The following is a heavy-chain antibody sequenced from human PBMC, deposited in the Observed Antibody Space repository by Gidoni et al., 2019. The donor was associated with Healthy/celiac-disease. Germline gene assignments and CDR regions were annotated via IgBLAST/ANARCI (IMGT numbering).Heavy chain of an antibody. Sequence: EVQLVESGGGLVQPGGSLRLSCAASGFTFSSYWMHWVRQAQGKGLVWVSRINSDGSSTSYADSVKGRFTISRDNAKNTLYLQMNSLRAEDTAVYYCARVRTYYYDSSGYYGYWGQGTLVTVSS. CDR1: GFTFSSYW. J-gene: IGHJ4*02. V-gene: IGHV3-74*01. CDR3: ARVRTYYYDSSGYYGY. D-gene: IGHD3-22*01. CDR2: INSDGSST.